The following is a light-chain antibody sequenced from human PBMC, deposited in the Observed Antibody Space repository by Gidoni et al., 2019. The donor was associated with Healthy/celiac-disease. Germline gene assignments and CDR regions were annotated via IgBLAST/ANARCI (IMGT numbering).Light chain of an antibody. Sequence: DIQITPSPSSLSASVGDRVTITCKSSQGISNYLNWYQQKPGKAPKLLIYDASNLETGVPSRFSGSGSGKDFTFTISSLQHEDIAKYYCQQYDNPSITFXXXTRLEIK. CDR1: QGISNY. V-gene: IGKV1-33*01. J-gene: IGKJ5*01. CDR2: DAS. CDR3: QQYDNPSIT.